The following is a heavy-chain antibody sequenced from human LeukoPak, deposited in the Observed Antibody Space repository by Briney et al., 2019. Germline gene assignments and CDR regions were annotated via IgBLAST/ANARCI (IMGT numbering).Heavy chain of an antibody. D-gene: IGHD2-21*01. J-gene: IGHJ6*02. Sequence: ASVKVSCMASGYTFTGYYMHWVRQAPGQGLEWMGWINPNSGGTNYAQKFQGRVTMTRDTSISTAYMELSRLRSDDTAVYYCARDRADWDGMDVWGQGTTVTVSS. CDR2: INPNSGGT. CDR3: ARDRADWDGMDV. V-gene: IGHV1-2*02. CDR1: GYTFTGYY.